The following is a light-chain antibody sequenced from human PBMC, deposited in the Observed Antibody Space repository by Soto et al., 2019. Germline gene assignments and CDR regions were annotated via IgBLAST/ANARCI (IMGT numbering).Light chain of an antibody. Sequence: QPVLTQPPSASGTPGQRVTISCSGSSSNIGSNTVNWYQQLPGTAPKLLIYSNNQRPSGVPDRFSGSKSGTSASLAISGLQSEDEADYYCISFTPSTTTHWVFGGGTKLTVL. CDR2: SNN. V-gene: IGLV1-44*01. CDR3: ISFTPSTTTHWV. CDR1: SSNIGSNT. J-gene: IGLJ3*02.